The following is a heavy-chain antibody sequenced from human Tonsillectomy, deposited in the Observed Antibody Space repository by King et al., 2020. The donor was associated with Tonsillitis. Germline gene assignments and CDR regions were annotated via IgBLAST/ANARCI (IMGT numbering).Heavy chain of an antibody. J-gene: IGHJ6*02. V-gene: IGHV3-30-3*01. Sequence: VQLVESGGGVVQPGRSLRLSCAASGFTFSSYAFYWVRQAPGKGLEWVAVISYDGNRKYYVDSVKGRFTISRDNSKNTVYLQMNSLRAEDTAVYYCAGPMVRGVMLSYYGMDVWGQGTTVTVSS. CDR3: AGPMVRGVMLSYYGMDV. D-gene: IGHD3-10*01. CDR2: ISYDGNRK. CDR1: GFTFSSYA.